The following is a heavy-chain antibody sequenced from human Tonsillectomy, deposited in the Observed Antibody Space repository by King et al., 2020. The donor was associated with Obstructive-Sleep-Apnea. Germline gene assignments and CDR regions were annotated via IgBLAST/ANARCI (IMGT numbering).Heavy chain of an antibody. Sequence: QLVQSGGGVVQPGRSLRLSCAASGFTFSSYSLHWVRQAPGKGLEWVAIISYDERNKYYADSVKGRFTISRDNSENTLYLQMNSLRPADTAVYYCARDEGGSGWYGVVDYWGQGTLVTVSS. D-gene: IGHD6-19*01. CDR3: ARDEGGSGWYGVVDY. J-gene: IGHJ4*02. V-gene: IGHV3-30*04. CDR1: GFTFSSYS. CDR2: ISYDERNK.